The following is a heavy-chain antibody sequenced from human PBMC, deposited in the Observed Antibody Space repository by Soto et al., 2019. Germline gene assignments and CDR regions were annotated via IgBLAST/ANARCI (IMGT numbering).Heavy chain of an antibody. CDR3: AKVHSSCSTTSCYDS. CDR1: GFTFSSYA. Sequence: GSLRLSCAASGFTFSSYAMSWVRQAPGKGLEWVSTISGSAASTYYGDSVKGRFTISRDNSKKTLYLQMNSLRAEDTAVYYCAKVHSSCSTTSCYDSWGQGTLVTVSS. J-gene: IGHJ4*02. D-gene: IGHD2-2*01. CDR2: ISGSAAST. V-gene: IGHV3-23*01.